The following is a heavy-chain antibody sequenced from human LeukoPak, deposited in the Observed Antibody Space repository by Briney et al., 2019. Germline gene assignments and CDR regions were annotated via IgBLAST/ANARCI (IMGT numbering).Heavy chain of an antibody. CDR1: GFTYSSYG. J-gene: IGHJ4*02. Sequence: GGSLRLSCAASGFTYSSYGMNWVRQAPGKGLEWVAVIWYDGSNKYYADSVKGRFTISRDNSKNTLYLQMNSLRAEDTAVYYCAGERDIVVVPAAILRYWGQGTLVTVSS. V-gene: IGHV3-33*01. D-gene: IGHD2-2*01. CDR2: IWYDGSNK. CDR3: AGERDIVVVPAAILRY.